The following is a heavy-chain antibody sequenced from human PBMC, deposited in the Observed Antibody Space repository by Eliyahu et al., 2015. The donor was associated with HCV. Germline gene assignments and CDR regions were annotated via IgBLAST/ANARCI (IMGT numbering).Heavy chain of an antibody. Sequence: QVQLVQSGAEVKKPGASVKVSCKASGYTFTSYGISWVRQAPGQGLEWMGWISAYNGNTNYAQKLQGRVTMTTDTSTSTAYMELRSLRSDDTAVYYCARVPNYYDSSGYTYYYYYGMDVWGQGTTVTVSS. V-gene: IGHV1-18*04. CDR3: ARVPNYYDSSGYTYYYYYGMDV. CDR2: ISAYNGNT. J-gene: IGHJ6*02. CDR1: GYTFTSYG. D-gene: IGHD3-22*01.